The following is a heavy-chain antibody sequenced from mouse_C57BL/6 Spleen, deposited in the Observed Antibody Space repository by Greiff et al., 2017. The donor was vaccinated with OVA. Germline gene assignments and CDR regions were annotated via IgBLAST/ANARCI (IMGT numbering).Heavy chain of an antibody. CDR3: TVACDY. Sequence: EVQLQQSGPELVKPGASVKISCKASGYSFTGYYMNWVKQSPEKSLEWIGEINPSTGGTTYNQKFKAKATLTVDKSSSTAYMQLKSLTSEDSAVYYCTVACDYWGQGTTLTVSS. V-gene: IGHV1-42*01. CDR2: INPSTGGT. D-gene: IGHD1-1*01. J-gene: IGHJ2*01. CDR1: GYSFTGYY.